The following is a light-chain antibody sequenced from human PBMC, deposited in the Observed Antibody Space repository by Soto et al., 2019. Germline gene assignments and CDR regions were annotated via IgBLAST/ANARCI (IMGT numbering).Light chain of an antibody. CDR2: DSD. CDR1: SSNIENNY. J-gene: IGLJ2*01. V-gene: IGLV1-51*01. Sequence: QSVLTQPPSVSAAPGQKVTISCSGSSSNIENNYGSWYQQLPGTAPKLLIYDSDKRSSEIPDRFSGAKSGTSAALGITGLQTGDEADYYCGAWDSSLNVVLFGGGTKLTV. CDR3: GAWDSSLNVVL.